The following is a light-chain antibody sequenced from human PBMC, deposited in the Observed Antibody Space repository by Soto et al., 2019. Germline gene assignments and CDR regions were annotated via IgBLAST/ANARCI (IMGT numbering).Light chain of an antibody. Sequence: QSVLTQPPSVSGAPGQRVTISCTGSSSNIGTGFDVHWYKQLPGTAPKVLIFGNNNRPSGVPDRFSGSKSGTSASLAITGLQPEDEADYYCQSYDTSLSGWVFGGGTKLTVL. CDR3: QSYDTSLSGWV. CDR1: SSNIGTGFD. V-gene: IGLV1-40*01. CDR2: GNN. J-gene: IGLJ3*02.